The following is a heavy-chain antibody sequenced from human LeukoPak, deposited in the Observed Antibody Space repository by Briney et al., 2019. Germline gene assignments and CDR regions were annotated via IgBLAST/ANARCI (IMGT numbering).Heavy chain of an antibody. J-gene: IGHJ6*03. CDR3: ARADRKNWHYVSYMDV. CDR1: GYTFSNYN. Sequence: ASVKVSCKASGYTFSNYNVHWVRQAPGQGLEWMGIINPTGGSTNYAQKFQGRVTMTRDMSTTTVYMDLSSLKSEDTAVYYCARADRKNWHYVSYMDVWGTGTTVTVSS. D-gene: IGHD1-7*01. CDR2: INPTGGST. V-gene: IGHV1-46*01.